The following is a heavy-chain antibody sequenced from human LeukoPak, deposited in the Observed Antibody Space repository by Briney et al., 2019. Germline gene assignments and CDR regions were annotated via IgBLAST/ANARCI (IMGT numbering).Heavy chain of an antibody. Sequence: GGSLRLSCAVSGFTFDDYAMHWVRQAPGKGLEWVSGISWNSGSIGYADSVKGRFTISRDNAKNSLYLQMNSLRAEDTALYYCAKDISPYYYGSGTRTFGYWGQETLVTVSS. D-gene: IGHD3-10*01. CDR2: ISWNSGSI. J-gene: IGHJ4*02. CDR3: AKDISPYYYGSGTRTFGY. V-gene: IGHV3-9*01. CDR1: GFTFDDYA.